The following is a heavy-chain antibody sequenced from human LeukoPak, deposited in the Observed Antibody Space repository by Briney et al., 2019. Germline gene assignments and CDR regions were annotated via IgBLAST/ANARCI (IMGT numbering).Heavy chain of an antibody. J-gene: IGHJ2*01. CDR3: ATHSLPAPYWYFSR. V-gene: IGHV4-39*01. Sequence: SETLSLTCTVPRGSPRISRYYSGWIRQPPRKGLEWIGGVDFRWSTNYNPSLKSRVGVSVDTSRNHFYLKLPSVTAPDAAVYSWATHSLPAPYWYFSRWGRGTLVTVSS. CDR1: RGSPRISRYY. CDR2: VDFRWST. D-gene: IGHD2-2*01.